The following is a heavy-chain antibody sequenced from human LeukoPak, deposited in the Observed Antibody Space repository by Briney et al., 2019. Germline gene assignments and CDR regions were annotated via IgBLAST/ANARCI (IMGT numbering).Heavy chain of an antibody. CDR1: GYTFTSYD. J-gene: IGHJ4*02. D-gene: IGHD3-22*01. V-gene: IGHV1-8*01. CDR3: ARGLVITDFDY. Sequence: ASVTVSCTASGYTFTSYDINWVRQATGQGLEWMGWMNPNSGNTGYAQKFQGRVTMTRNTSISTAYMELSSLRSEDTAVYYCARGLVITDFDYWGQGTLVTVSS. CDR2: MNPNSGNT.